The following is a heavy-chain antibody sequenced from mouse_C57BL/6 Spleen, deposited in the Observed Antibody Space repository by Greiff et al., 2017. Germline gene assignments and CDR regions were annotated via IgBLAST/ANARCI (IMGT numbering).Heavy chain of an antibody. J-gene: IGHJ3*01. D-gene: IGHD1-1*01. CDR1: GYSITSGYY. Sequence: VQLQESGPGLVKPSQSLSLTCSVTGYSITSGYYWNWIRQFPGNKLEWMGYISYDGSNNYNPSLKNRISITRDTSKNQFFLKLNSVTTEDTATYYCAREGDNYYGSSYDYWGQGTLVTVSA. CDR3: AREGDNYYGSSYDY. V-gene: IGHV3-6*01. CDR2: ISYDGSN.